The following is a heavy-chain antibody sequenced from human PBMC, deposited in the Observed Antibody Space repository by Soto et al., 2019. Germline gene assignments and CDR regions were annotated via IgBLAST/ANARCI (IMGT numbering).Heavy chain of an antibody. CDR3: ARVNYDISESAPHDY. V-gene: IGHV3-21*01. Sequence: EVQLVESGGGLVKPGGSLRLSCAASGFTFSSYSMNWVRQAPGKGLEWVSSISSSSSYIYYADSVKGRFTISRDNAKNSLYLQMNSLRAEDTAVYYCARVNYDISESAPHDYWGQGTLVTVSS. CDR2: ISSSSSYI. J-gene: IGHJ4*02. CDR1: GFTFSSYS. D-gene: IGHD3-9*01.